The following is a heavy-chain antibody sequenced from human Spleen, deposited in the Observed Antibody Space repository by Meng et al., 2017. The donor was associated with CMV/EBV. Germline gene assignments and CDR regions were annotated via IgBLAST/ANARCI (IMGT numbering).Heavy chain of an antibody. D-gene: IGHD5-18*01. CDR2: INPNSGVT. Sequence: ASVKVSCKASGYTFTGYFMHWVRQAPGQGLEWVGWINPNSGVTNYAQKFQGRVTMTRDTSISTAYMELSRLTSDDTAVYYCAREGYSHDAFDIWGQGTMVTVSS. V-gene: IGHV1-2*02. CDR3: AREGYSHDAFDI. CDR1: GYTFTGYF. J-gene: IGHJ3*02.